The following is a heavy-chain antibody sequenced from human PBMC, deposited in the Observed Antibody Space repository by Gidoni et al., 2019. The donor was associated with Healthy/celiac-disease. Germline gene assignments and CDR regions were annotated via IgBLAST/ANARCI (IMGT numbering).Heavy chain of an antibody. CDR1: GFTVSSSG. J-gene: IGHJ5*02. D-gene: IGHD2-15*01. CDR2: ISYDGSNK. V-gene: IGHV3-30*18. Sequence: QVQLVESGGGVVQPGRSLRLAWAASGFTVSSSGMRWCRQAPGKGLEWVAVISYDGSNKYYADSLKGRFTISRDNSKNTLYLQMNSLRAEDTAVYYCAKDGGYCSGGSCYRTNWFDPWGQGTLVTVSS. CDR3: AKDGGYCSGGSCYRTNWFDP.